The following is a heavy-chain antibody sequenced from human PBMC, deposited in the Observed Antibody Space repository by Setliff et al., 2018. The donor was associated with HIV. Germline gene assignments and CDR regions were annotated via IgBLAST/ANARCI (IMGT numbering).Heavy chain of an antibody. CDR2: INQERTT. V-gene: IGHV4-34*01. CDR1: RGFFSHYY. Sequence: SSPLSLPFSVSRGFFSHYYWTWIRQSPGKGLEWIAEINQERTTFYNPSLKSRLIMSLDTSRNEGSLRLNSVTAADTATYVWERVRFSFNNVRCFDLWGPGTRVTVSS. CDR3: ERVRFSFNNVRCFDL. D-gene: IGHD1-20*01. J-gene: IGHJ2*01.